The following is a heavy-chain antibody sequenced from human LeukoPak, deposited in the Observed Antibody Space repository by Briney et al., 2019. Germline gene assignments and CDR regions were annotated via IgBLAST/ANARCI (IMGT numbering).Heavy chain of an antibody. J-gene: IGHJ5*02. CDR2: MYYSGST. Sequence: SETLSLTCTVSGGSISSSTYCWSWVRQPPGKGLEWIGCMYYSGSTNYNPSLKSRVTISVDTSKNQFSLKLSSVTAADTAVYYCARELWVTRYDFWSGYGSTGFDPWGQGTLVTVSS. D-gene: IGHD3-3*01. CDR1: GGSISSSTYC. CDR3: ARELWVTRYDFWSGYGSTGFDP. V-gene: IGHV4-39*07.